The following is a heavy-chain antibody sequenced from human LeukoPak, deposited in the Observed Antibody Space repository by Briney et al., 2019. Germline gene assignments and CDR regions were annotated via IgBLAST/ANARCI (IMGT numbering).Heavy chain of an antibody. CDR1: GGSITSSSYY. Sequence: SETLSLTCSVSGGSITSSSYYWGWIRQSQEKGLEWIGSIYYTGGTYYSPSLKSRVTISADTSKNQFSLKLSSVTAADTAVYYCARHGGTRITLVEVYYFDYWGQGTLVTVSS. V-gene: IGHV4-39*01. J-gene: IGHJ4*02. CDR3: ARHGGTRITLVEVYYFDY. D-gene: IGHD4-11*01. CDR2: IYYTGGT.